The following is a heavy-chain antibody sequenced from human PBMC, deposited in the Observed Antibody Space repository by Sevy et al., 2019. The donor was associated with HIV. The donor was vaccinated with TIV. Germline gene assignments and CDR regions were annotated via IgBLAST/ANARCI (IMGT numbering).Heavy chain of an antibody. J-gene: IGHJ5*02. V-gene: IGHV4-34*01. D-gene: IGHD3-10*01. Sequence: SETLSLTCAVYGGSFSGYYWSWIRQPPGKGLEWIGEINHSGSTNYNPSLKSRVTISVDTSKNQFSLKLSSVTAADTAVYYCARAPPYGSGRIGTWGREPWSPSPQ. CDR2: INHSGST. CDR1: GGSFSGYY. CDR3: ARAPPYGSGRIGT.